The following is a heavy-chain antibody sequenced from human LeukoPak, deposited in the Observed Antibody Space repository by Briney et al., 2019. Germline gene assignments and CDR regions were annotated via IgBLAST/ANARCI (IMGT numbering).Heavy chain of an antibody. CDR3: TRDGNGYYYYNYMDV. CDR2: ISTVSTYT. V-gene: IGHV3-21*01. J-gene: IGHJ6*03. CDR1: GFTFTDYS. Sequence: GGSLKLSCATSGFTFTDYSMNWVRQAPGKGLEWVASISTVSTYTFYGDSVKGRISIPRDNRKNILYLQMSSLSAEDTAVYYCTRDGNGYYYYNYMDVWGKGTTVTVS. D-gene: IGHD1-14*01.